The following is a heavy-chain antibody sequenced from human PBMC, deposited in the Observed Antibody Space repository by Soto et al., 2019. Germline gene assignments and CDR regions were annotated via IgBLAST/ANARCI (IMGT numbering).Heavy chain of an antibody. V-gene: IGHV3-49*03. CDR2: IRSKAYGGTT. J-gene: IGHJ6*02. CDR1: GFTFGYYA. CDR3: TRGDIGLFYGMDV. D-gene: IGHD2-15*01. Sequence: SLRLSCTASGFTFGYYAMSWFRQAPGKGLEWVGFIRSKAYGGTTEYAASVKGRFTISRDDSKSIAYLQMNSLKTEDTAVYYCTRGDIGLFYGMDVWGQGTTVTVSS.